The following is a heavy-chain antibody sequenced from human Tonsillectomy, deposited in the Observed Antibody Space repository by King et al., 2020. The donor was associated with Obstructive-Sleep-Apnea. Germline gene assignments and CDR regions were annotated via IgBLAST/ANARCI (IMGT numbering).Heavy chain of an antibody. V-gene: IGHV3-21*01. CDR1: GFTFSSYS. Sequence: VQLVESGGGLVKPGGSLRLSCAASGFTFSSYSMNWVRQAPGKGLEWVSSISSSSSYIYYADSVKGRFTISSDNAKNSLYLQMNSLRAEDTAVYYCARAPDYSGYDGSFDYWGQGTLVTVSS. D-gene: IGHD5-12*01. J-gene: IGHJ4*02. CDR2: ISSSSSYI. CDR3: ARAPDYSGYDGSFDY.